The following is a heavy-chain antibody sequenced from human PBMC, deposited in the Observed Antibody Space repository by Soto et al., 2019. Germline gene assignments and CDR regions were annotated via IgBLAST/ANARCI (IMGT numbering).Heavy chain of an antibody. CDR3: ARGGSREDTPYAFDI. D-gene: IGHD5-18*01. V-gene: IGHV3-7*01. CDR2: IKQDGSEK. J-gene: IGHJ3*02. Sequence: QPGGSLRLSCAASGFTFSSYWMSWVRQAPGKGLEWVANIKQDGSEKYYVDSVKGRFTISRDNAKNSLYLQMNSLRAEDTAVYYCARGGSREDTPYAFDIWGQGAMVTVSS. CDR1: GFTFSSYW.